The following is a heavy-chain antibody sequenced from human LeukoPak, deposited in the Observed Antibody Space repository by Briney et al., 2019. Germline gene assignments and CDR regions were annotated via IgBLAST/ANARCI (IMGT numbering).Heavy chain of an antibody. CDR3: ARQIHSSGRSLDC. CDR1: GFTFSDYY. CDR2: ISSSGSTI. V-gene: IGHV3-11*04. D-gene: IGHD6-19*01. J-gene: IGHJ4*02. Sequence: GGSLRLSCAASGFTFSDYYMSWIRQAPGKGLEWVSYISSSGSTIYYADSVKGRFTISRDNAKNSLYLQMSSLRAEDTAVYYCARQIHSSGRSLDCWGQGTLVTVSS.